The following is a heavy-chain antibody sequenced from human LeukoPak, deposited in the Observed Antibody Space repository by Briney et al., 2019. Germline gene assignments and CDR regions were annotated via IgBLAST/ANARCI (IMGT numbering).Heavy chain of an antibody. Sequence: SSETLSLTCTVFGGSISSYYWSWIRQPAGKGLEWIGRIYTSGSTNYNPSIKSRVTMSVDMSKNQFSLKLTSVTAADTAVYYCARDPSAVAGFFDSWGQGILVTVSS. CDR3: ARDPSAVAGFFDS. V-gene: IGHV4-4*07. CDR2: IYTSGST. D-gene: IGHD6-19*01. J-gene: IGHJ4*02. CDR1: GGSISSYY.